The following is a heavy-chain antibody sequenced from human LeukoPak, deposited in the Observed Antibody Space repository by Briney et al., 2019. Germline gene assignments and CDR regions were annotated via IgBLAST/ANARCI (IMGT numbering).Heavy chain of an antibody. Sequence: PSETLSLTCTVSGGSISSYYWSWIRQPPGKGLEWIGYIYYSGSTNYNPSLKSRVTISVDTSKNQFSLKLSSVTAADTAVYYCARGFKPDRGVISHWGQGTLVTVSS. J-gene: IGHJ4*02. V-gene: IGHV4-59*12. D-gene: IGHD3-10*01. CDR3: ARGFKPDRGVISH. CDR1: GGSISSYY. CDR2: IYYSGST.